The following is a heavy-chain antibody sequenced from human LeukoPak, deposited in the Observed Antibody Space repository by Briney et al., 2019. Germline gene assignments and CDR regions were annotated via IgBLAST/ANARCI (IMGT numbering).Heavy chain of an antibody. CDR3: ARGHRPIVVVPAAPEY. V-gene: IGHV3-23*01. J-gene: IGHJ4*02. Sequence: GGSLRLSCAASGFTFSSYGMSWVRQAPGKGLEWVSLISGSGGSTDYVDSVKGRFTISRDNSKNTLYVQMNSLRPEDTAVYFCARGHRPIVVVPAAPEYWGQGTLVTVSS. D-gene: IGHD2-2*01. CDR1: GFTFSSYG. CDR2: ISGSGGST.